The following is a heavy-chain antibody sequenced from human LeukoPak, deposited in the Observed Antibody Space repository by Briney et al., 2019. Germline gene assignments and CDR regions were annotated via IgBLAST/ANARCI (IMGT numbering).Heavy chain of an antibody. V-gene: IGHV3-21*01. Sequence: GGSLRLSCAASGFTFSSYSMSWVRQAPGKGLEWVSSISSSSSYIYYADSVKGRFTISRDNSKNTLYLQMNSLRAEDTAVYYCAKDITGASAFDIWGQGTMVTVSS. D-gene: IGHD3-3*01. J-gene: IGHJ3*02. CDR2: ISSSSSYI. CDR3: AKDITGASAFDI. CDR1: GFTFSSYS.